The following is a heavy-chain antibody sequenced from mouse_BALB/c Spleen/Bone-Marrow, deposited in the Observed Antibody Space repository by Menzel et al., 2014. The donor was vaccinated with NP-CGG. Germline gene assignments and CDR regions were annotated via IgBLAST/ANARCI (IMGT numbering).Heavy chain of an antibody. D-gene: IGHD6-2*01. CDR3: ARGSPY. V-gene: IGHV1S81*02. Sequence: QLQQSGAELVKPGASVKLSCKTSGYTFTNYYIYWVKQRPGQGLEWIGEINPGNGGTSFNERFKSKATLTVDKSSTTAYILLTSLTSEDSAVYYCARGSPYWGQGTLVTVSA. CDR2: INPGNGGT. J-gene: IGHJ3*01. CDR1: GYTFTNYY.